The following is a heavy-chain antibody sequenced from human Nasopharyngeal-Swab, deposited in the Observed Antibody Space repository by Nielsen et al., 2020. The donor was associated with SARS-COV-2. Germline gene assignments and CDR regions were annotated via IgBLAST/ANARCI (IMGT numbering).Heavy chain of an antibody. Sequence: SETLSLTCTVSGGSISSYYWSWIRQPPGKGLEWTGYIYYSGSTNYNPSLKSRVTISVDTSKNQFSLKLSSVTAADTAVYYCARGYGSGSSVYFDYWGQGTLVTVSS. CDR1: GGSISSYY. D-gene: IGHD3-10*01. CDR2: IYYSGST. V-gene: IGHV4-59*01. CDR3: ARGYGSGSSVYFDY. J-gene: IGHJ4*02.